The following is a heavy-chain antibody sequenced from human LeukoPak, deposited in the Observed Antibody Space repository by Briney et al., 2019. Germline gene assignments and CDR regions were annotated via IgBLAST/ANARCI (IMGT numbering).Heavy chain of an antibody. V-gene: IGHV3-30*02. CDR3: ARDQSRGYFDY. Sequence: GGSLRLSCAASGFTFSTYGMHWVRQAPGKGLEWVAFIRYDGRNKYYADSVKGRFTISRDNSKNTLCLQMNSLRAEDTAVYYCARDQSRGYFDYWGQGTLVTVSS. J-gene: IGHJ4*02. CDR1: GFTFSTYG. CDR2: IRYDGRNK.